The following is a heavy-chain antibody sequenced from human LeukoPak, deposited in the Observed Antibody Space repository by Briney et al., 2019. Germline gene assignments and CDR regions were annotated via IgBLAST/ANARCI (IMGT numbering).Heavy chain of an antibody. J-gene: IGHJ3*01. CDR2: IYLTGTT. Sequence: PSETLSLTCTVTGDSINSYYWNWIRQPAGKGLEWIGRIYLTGTTNYNPSLTSRVTISVDTSKNQFSLKLSSVTAADTAAYYCARAHKYHYYDSSGAFDVWGQGTVVIVSS. CDR3: ARAHKYHYYDSSGAFDV. V-gene: IGHV4-4*07. CDR1: GDSINSYY. D-gene: IGHD3-22*01.